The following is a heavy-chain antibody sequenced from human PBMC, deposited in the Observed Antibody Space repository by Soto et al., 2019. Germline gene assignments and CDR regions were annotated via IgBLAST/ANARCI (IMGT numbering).Heavy chain of an antibody. CDR3: ARDLWGYCGAACYPLDV. CDR1: GGSISSYY. CDR2: MYNTGST. Sequence: QVRLQESGPGLVKPSETLSLTCTVSGGSISSYYWSWIRQPPGKGLEWIGYMYNTGSTIYNPSLTSRVTISVDTSKNQFSLKLSSVTAADTAVYYCARDLWGYCGAACYPLDVWGQGTTVTVSS. D-gene: IGHD2-21*02. V-gene: IGHV4-59*01. J-gene: IGHJ6*02.